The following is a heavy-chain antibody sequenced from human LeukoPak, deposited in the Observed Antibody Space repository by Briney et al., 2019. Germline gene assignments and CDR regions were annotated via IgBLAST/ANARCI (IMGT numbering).Heavy chain of an antibody. Sequence: PSETLSLTCTVSGGSISSYYWSWIRQPPGKGLEWIGYIYYSGSTNYNPSLKSRVTISVDTSKNQFSLKLSSVTAADTAVYYCARGFGYSYGFGDLGSYFDYWGQGTLVTVSS. CDR1: GGSISSYY. CDR3: ARGFGYSYGFGDLGSYFDY. D-gene: IGHD5-18*01. J-gene: IGHJ4*02. CDR2: IYYSGST. V-gene: IGHV4-59*08.